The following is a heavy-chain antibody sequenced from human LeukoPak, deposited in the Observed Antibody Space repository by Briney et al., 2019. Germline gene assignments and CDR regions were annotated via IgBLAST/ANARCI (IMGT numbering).Heavy chain of an antibody. CDR3: AKAPDSTGYYFQDY. Sequence: GGSLRFSCAASGFTFSSSGMHWVRQAPGKGLEWVAGMSYDGSNKYYADSVKDRFTISRDNSKNTLYLQMNSPRAEDTAVYYCAKAPDSTGYYFQDYWGQGTLVTVSS. CDR1: GFTFSSSG. J-gene: IGHJ4*02. CDR2: MSYDGSNK. V-gene: IGHV3-30*18. D-gene: IGHD3-22*01.